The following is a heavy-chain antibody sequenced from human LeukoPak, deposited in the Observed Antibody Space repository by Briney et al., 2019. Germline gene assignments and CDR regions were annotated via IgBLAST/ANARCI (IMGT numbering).Heavy chain of an antibody. D-gene: IGHD1-1*01. V-gene: IGHV1-46*01. Sequence: ASVKVSCKASGYTFTSYYMHWVRQAPGQGLEWMGIINPSGGSTSYAQKFQGRVTMTRDMSTSTVYTELSSLRSEDTAVYYCASRTATLDYWGQGTLVTVSS. J-gene: IGHJ4*02. CDR3: ASRTATLDY. CDR2: INPSGGST. CDR1: GYTFTSYY.